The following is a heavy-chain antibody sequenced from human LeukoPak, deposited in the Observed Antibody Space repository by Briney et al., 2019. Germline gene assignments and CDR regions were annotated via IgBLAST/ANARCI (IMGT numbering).Heavy chain of an antibody. CDR1: GGSFSGYY. D-gene: IGHD2-15*01. Sequence: PSETLSLTCAVYGGSFSGYYWSWIRQPPGKGLEWIGEINHSGSTNYNPSLKSRVTISVDTSKNQFSLKLSSVTAADTAVYYCARGPQATPRYCSGGSCPYFDYWGQGTLVTVSS. V-gene: IGHV4-34*01. CDR2: INHSGST. CDR3: ARGPQATPRYCSGGSCPYFDY. J-gene: IGHJ4*02.